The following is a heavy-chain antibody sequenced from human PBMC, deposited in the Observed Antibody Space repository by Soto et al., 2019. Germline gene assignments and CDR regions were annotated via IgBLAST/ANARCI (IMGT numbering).Heavy chain of an antibody. J-gene: IGHJ6*01. CDR1: GFTFSNYG. CDR3: VVEGLGMVV. D-gene: IGHD2-15*01. V-gene: IGHV3-30*03. CDR2: ISYDGSSK. Sequence: RGSLRLSCAASGFTFSNYGIHWVRQAPGKGLEWVAVISYDGSSKDYADSVKGRFTISRDNSKNPLYLQMNSLSIEDTGVYYCVVEGLGMVVSGQGTPVTV.